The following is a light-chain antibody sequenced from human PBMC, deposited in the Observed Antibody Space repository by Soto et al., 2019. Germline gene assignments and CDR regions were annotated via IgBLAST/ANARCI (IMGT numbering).Light chain of an antibody. CDR1: QGISSF. J-gene: IGKJ1*01. CDR2: AAS. Sequence: DIQLTQSPSFLSASVGDRVTLTCRASQGISSFLAWYQQKPGKAPKLLIYAASTLQSGVPSRFCGSGSGTEFTLTISSLQPEDFATYYCQQASSFPWTFGQGTKVDIK. V-gene: IGKV1-9*01. CDR3: QQASSFPWT.